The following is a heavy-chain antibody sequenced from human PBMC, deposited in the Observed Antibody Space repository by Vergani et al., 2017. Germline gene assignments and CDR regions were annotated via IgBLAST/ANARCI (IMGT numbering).Heavy chain of an antibody. V-gene: IGHV4-30-2*01. CDR2: IYHSGST. Sequence: QVQLQESGPGLVKPSGTLSLTCAVSGGSISSSGYSWSWIRQPPGKGLGWVGYIYHSGSTYYNPSLKSRVTISVDRSKNQFSLKLSSVTAAATAVYYCARRGGEIFGLSWFDPWGQGTLVTVSS. CDR1: GGSISSSGYS. J-gene: IGHJ5*02. D-gene: IGHD3/OR15-3a*01. CDR3: ARRGGEIFGLSWFDP.